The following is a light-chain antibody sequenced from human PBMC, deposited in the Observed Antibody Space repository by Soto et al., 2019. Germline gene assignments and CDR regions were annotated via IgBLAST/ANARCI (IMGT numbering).Light chain of an antibody. J-gene: IGKJ1*01. V-gene: IGKV1-39*01. CDR3: QQSHSTPWT. Sequence: DIQMTQSPSSLSASVGDRVTITCRASQTITMYLNWYQQKPGKAPKLLIYGASSLQSGVPSRFTGSGSGTDFILTISSLQPEDSATYHCQQSHSTPWTFGQGTKVDIK. CDR2: GAS. CDR1: QTITMY.